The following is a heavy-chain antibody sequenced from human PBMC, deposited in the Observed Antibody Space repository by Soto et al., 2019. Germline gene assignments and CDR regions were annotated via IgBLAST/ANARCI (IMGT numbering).Heavy chain of an antibody. CDR2: ISSSSSYT. J-gene: IGHJ4*02. D-gene: IGHD5-12*01. Sequence: QVQLVESGGGLVKPGGSLRLSCAASGFTFSDYYMSWIRQAPGKGLEWVSYISSSSSYTNYADSVKGRFTISRDNAKNSLYLQMYSLRVEDTAVYYCARDHHRYSGYDYVDYWGQGTLVTVSS. CDR1: GFTFSDYY. V-gene: IGHV3-11*05. CDR3: ARDHHRYSGYDYVDY.